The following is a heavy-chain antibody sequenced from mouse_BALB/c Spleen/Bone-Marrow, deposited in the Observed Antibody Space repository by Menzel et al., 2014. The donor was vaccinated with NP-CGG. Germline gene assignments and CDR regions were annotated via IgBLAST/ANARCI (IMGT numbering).Heavy chain of an antibody. CDR1: GFTFSSYT. CDR3: ARHGYYGSRAMDY. V-gene: IGHV5-12-2*01. J-gene: IGHJ4*01. Sequence: EVQLVESGGGLVQPGGSLKLSCAASGFTFSSYTMSWVRQTPEKRLEWVAYISNGGGSTYYPDTVKGRFTISRDNAKNTLCLQMSSLKSEDTAMYYCARHGYYGSRAMDYWGQGTSVTVSS. D-gene: IGHD1-1*01. CDR2: ISNGGGST.